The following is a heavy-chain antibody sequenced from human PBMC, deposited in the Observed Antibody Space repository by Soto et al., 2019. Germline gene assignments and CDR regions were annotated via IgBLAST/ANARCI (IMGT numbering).Heavy chain of an antibody. D-gene: IGHD6-13*01. CDR3: ARVLTGSWNWFDP. J-gene: IGHJ5*02. CDR2: INSDGSRT. V-gene: IGHV3-74*01. CDR1: GFTFSSYW. Sequence: EVQLVESGGGVVQPGESLRLSCAASGFTFSSYWMHWVRQAPGKGLVWVSRINSDGSRTNYADSVKGRFTVSRDNATNTQYLQMNSLRAEDSTLYYCARVLTGSWNWFDPWGQGTLVTVSS.